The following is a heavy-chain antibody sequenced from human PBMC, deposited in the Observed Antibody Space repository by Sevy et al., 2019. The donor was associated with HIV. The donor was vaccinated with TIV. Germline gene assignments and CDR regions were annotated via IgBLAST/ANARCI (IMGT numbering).Heavy chain of an antibody. V-gene: IGHV3-30-3*01. J-gene: IGHJ5*01. D-gene: IGHD4-17*01. CDR2: ISFDGSNH. Sequence: GGSLRLSCAASGFTFSSYWMSWVRQAPGKGLEWVVAISFDGSNHYYADSVKGRFTISRDNSRNTLYLQMNNLSREDTAVFYCARDQHDYGGNVRTGWFDPWGQGILVTVSS. CDR1: GFTFSSYW. CDR3: ARDQHDYGGNVRTGWFDP.